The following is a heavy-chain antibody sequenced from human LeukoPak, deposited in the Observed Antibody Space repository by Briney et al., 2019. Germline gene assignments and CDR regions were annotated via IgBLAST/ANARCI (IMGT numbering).Heavy chain of an antibody. Sequence: SGTLSLTCTVSRGSISSYYWSWIRQPPGKGLEWIGYIYYSGSTNYNPSLKSRVTISVDTSKNQFSLNLSSVTAADTAVYYCARYSSGWRSFDIWGQGTMVTVSS. CDR3: ARYSSGWRSFDI. CDR2: IYYSGST. J-gene: IGHJ3*02. CDR1: RGSISSYY. D-gene: IGHD6-19*01. V-gene: IGHV4-59*01.